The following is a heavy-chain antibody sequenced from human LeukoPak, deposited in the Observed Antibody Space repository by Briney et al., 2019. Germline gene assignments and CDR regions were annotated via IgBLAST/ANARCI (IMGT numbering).Heavy chain of an antibody. V-gene: IGHV4-59*01. J-gene: IGHJ4*02. CDR1: GGSISSYY. D-gene: IGHD2-15*01. Sequence: SETLSLTCTVSGGSISSYYWSWIRQPPGKGLEWIGYIYYSGSTNYNPSLKSRGTISVDTSKNQFSLKLSSVTAADTAVYYCAREGYCSGGSCYRFFDYWGQGTLVTVSS. CDR2: IYYSGST. CDR3: AREGYCSGGSCYRFFDY.